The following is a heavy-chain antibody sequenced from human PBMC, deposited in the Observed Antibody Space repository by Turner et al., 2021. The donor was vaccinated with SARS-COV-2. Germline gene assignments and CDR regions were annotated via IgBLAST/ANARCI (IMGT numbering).Heavy chain of an antibody. Sequence: QVQLVQSGAEVKKHGASVKFSCKISGYTLTELSMYWVRQAPGKGLDWMGGFDHEDGETFYAHNFQGRVTMTEDTSTDTAYMERSSLRSEDTAVYFCATGYQLRVNWFDPLGQGTLVTVSS. J-gene: IGHJ5*02. CDR3: ATGYQLRVNWFDP. D-gene: IGHD2-2*01. V-gene: IGHV1-24*01. CDR2: FDHEDGET. CDR1: GYTLTELS.